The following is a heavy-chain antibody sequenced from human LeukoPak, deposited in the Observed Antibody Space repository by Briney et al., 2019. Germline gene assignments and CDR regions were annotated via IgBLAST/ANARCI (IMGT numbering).Heavy chain of an antibody. CDR2: IYPGDSNT. D-gene: IGHD3-22*01. J-gene: IGHJ5*02. Sequence: GESLKISCKGSEYSFTNYWIGWVRQMPGKGLEWLGMIYPGDSNTRYSPSFQGHVTISADKSISTAYLQWSSLKASDTAMYYCARHQGYFDAWGQGTLVTVSS. V-gene: IGHV5-51*01. CDR3: ARHQGYFDA. CDR1: EYSFTNYW.